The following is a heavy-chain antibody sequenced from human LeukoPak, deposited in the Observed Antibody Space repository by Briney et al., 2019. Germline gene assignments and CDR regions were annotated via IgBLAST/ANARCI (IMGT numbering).Heavy chain of an antibody. D-gene: IGHD6-13*01. CDR2: IYYSGST. Sequence: PSETLSLTCTVSGGSISSYYWSWIRQLPGKGLEWIGYIYYSGSTNYNPSLKSRVTISVDTSKNQFSLKLSSVTAADTAVYYCARGPYRESWYYHSKNFDYWGQGTLVTVSS. CDR1: GGSISSYY. CDR3: ARGPYRESWYYHSKNFDY. V-gene: IGHV4-59*08. J-gene: IGHJ4*02.